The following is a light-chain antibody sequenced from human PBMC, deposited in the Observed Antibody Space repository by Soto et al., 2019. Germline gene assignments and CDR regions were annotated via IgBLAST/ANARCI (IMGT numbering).Light chain of an antibody. CDR2: EVS. Sequence: DILVTQSPVSLPLTLGEASSISCKSSQILLHITGETFLFCYLQKPGQSPQLLIYEVSTRVSGVPERFSGSGSGTDFTLAISRVEPDDVGIYYCMQSTQLPPTFGQGTRLEI. V-gene: IGKV2D-29*02. CDR3: MQSTQLPPT. J-gene: IGKJ5*01. CDR1: QILLHITGETF.